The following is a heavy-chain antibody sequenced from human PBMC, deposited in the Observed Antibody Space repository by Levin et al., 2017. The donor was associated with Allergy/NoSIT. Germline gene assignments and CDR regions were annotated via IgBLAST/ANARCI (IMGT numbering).Heavy chain of an antibody. CDR1: GFTFSDYY. D-gene: IGHD1-1*01. Sequence: LSLTCAASGFTFSDYYMSWIRQAPGKGLEWVSYISGSTSYTNYADSVKGRFTISRDNAKNSLYLQMNSLRAEDTAVYYCASGNNNWYSNWGQGTLVTVSS. CDR2: ISGSTSYT. J-gene: IGHJ4*02. CDR3: ASGNNNWYSN. V-gene: IGHV3-11*03.